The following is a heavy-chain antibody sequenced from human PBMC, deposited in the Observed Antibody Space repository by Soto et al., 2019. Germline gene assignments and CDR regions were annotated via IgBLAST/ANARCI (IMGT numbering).Heavy chain of an antibody. CDR3: AKDPRGSYYYDSSGSSGFDY. D-gene: IGHD3-22*01. CDR2: ISGSGGST. V-gene: IGHV3-23*01. J-gene: IGHJ4*02. CDR1: GFTFSSYA. Sequence: EALRVSCSASGFTFSSYAMSWVRQAPGKGLEWVSAISGSGGSTYYADSVKGRFTISRDNSKNTLYLQMNSLRAEDTAVYYCAKDPRGSYYYDSSGSSGFDYWGQGTLVTVSS.